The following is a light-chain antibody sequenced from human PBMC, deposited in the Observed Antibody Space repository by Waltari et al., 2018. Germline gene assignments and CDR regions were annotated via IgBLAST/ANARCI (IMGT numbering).Light chain of an antibody. CDR1: QRIGGS. J-gene: IGKJ2*01. CDR3: HQSNILPRT. Sequence: TCRTSQRIGGSLHWYQQKPDQSPRLLVKYASQSISGVPSRFSGSGYGTDFTLTINSLETEDAATYYCHQSNILPRTFGRGTKLEIK. V-gene: IGKV6-21*02. CDR2: YAS.